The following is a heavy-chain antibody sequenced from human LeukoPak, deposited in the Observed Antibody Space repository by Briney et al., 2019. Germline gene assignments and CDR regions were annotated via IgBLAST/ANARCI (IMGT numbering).Heavy chain of an antibody. CDR2: IYYSGST. Sequence: SETLSLTCTVSGGSISSYYWSWIRQPPGKGLEWIGDIYYSGSTNYSPSLKSRVTMSVDTSKNQFSLKLSSVTAADTAVYYCARDSRSGSYRQFDYWGQGTLVTVSS. CDR3: ARDSRSGSYRQFDY. J-gene: IGHJ4*02. D-gene: IGHD1-26*01. V-gene: IGHV4-59*12. CDR1: GGSISSYY.